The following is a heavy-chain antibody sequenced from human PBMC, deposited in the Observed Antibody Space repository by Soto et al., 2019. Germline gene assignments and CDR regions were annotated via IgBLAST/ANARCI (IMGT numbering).Heavy chain of an antibody. V-gene: IGHV3-23*01. CDR2: ISGSGDST. CDR3: ARACCSGTSYSLPSV. J-gene: IGHJ4*02. CDR1: GFSFGTSA. Sequence: EVQLLESGGGLVQPGGSLRLSCAASGFSFGTSAMSWVRQAPGKGLEWVSTISGSGDSTYYADSVRGRFTISRENSKNTLSLQMNSLRAEDTAIYYCARACCSGTSYSLPSVWGQGTLVTVSS. D-gene: IGHD2-2*01.